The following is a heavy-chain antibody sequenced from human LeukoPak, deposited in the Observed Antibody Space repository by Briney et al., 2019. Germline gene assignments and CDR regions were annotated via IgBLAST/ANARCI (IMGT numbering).Heavy chain of an antibody. V-gene: IGHV3-23*01. CDR1: GFTFSRNH. CDR3: AKSLWDSSGYYYGDFDY. Sequence: GGSLRLSCAASGFTFSRNHMSWVRQAPGKGLEWVSAISGSGGSTYYADSVKGRFTISRDNSKNTLYLQMNRLRAEDTAVYYCAKSLWDSSGYYYGDFDYWGQGTLVTVSS. D-gene: IGHD3-22*01. CDR2: ISGSGGST. J-gene: IGHJ4*02.